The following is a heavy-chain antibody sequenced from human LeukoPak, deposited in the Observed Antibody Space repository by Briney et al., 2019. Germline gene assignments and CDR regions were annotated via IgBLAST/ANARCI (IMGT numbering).Heavy chain of an antibody. CDR3: AKCGDFIAASYNWFDP. CDR1: GYTFTDYY. V-gene: IGHV1-2*06. J-gene: IGHJ5*02. Sequence: ASVKVSCKASGYTFTDYYMHWVRQAPGQGLEWMGRINPNSGGTKYAQKFQGRVTMTRDTPISTAYMELNRLTSDGTAVYYCAKCGDFIAASYNWFDPWGPGTLVTVSS. CDR2: INPNSGGT. D-gene: IGHD6-13*01.